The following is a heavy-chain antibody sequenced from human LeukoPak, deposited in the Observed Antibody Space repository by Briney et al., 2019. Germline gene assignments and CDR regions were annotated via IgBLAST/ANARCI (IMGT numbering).Heavy chain of an antibody. CDR2: ISSSGST. J-gene: IGHJ4*02. Sequence: PSETLSLTCSVSGDSITYFYWSWIRQAAGKGLEWIGRISSSGSTDYNASLKSRVTTSVDTSKNQLSLKVISVTAADTAVYYCARDFPYGSGSPRDYWGQGTLVTVSS. CDR1: GDSITYFY. D-gene: IGHD3-10*01. CDR3: ARDFPYGSGSPRDY. V-gene: IGHV4-4*07.